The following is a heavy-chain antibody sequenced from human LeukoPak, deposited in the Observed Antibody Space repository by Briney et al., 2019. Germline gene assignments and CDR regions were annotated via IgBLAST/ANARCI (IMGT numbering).Heavy chain of an antibody. CDR3: ARNNYYDSSGYTRGGAFDI. V-gene: IGHV1-69*01. Sequence: PSVKVSCKASGGTFSSYAISWVRHAPGQGLEWMGGTIPIFGTANYAQKFQGRATITADQSTSTAYMELSSLRSEDTAVYYCARNNYYDSSGYTRGGAFDIWSQGTMVTVSS. CDR2: TIPIFGTA. CDR1: GGTFSSYA. D-gene: IGHD3-22*01. J-gene: IGHJ3*02.